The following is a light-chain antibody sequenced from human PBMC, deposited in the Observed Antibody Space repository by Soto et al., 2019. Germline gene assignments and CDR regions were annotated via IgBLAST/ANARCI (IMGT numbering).Light chain of an antibody. V-gene: IGKV1-17*03. Sequence: DIHMTQSPSAMSAWVIDIVTISFLASQGISNYLVWFQQKPGKVPKRLIYAASSLESGVPSRFSGSGSGTEFTLTISSLQPEDFATYYCLQHHSYPLTFGGGTKVDIK. CDR3: LQHHSYPLT. CDR2: AAS. CDR1: QGISNY. J-gene: IGKJ4*01.